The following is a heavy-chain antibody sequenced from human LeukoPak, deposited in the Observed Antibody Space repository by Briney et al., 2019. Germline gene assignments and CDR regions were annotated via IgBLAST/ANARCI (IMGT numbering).Heavy chain of an antibody. J-gene: IGHJ4*02. CDR2: IYHSGST. Sequence: SETLSLTCTVSGGSISSSSYYWGWIRQPPGKGLEWIGSIYHSGSTYYNPSLKSRVTISVDTSKNQFSLKLSSVTAADTAVYYCARGVWGNYDFWSGYYDRGYYFDYWGQGTLVTVSS. CDR3: ARGVWGNYDFWSGYYDRGYYFDY. CDR1: GGSISSSSYY. V-gene: IGHV4-39*07. D-gene: IGHD3-3*01.